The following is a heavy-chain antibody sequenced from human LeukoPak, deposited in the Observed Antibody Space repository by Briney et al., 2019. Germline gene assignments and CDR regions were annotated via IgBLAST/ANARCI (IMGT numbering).Heavy chain of an antibody. CDR3: AVFPGIVGATPLRNDAFDI. J-gene: IGHJ3*02. CDR2: INPNTGGT. D-gene: IGHD1-26*01. CDR1: GYNFTGYY. Sequence: ASVKVSCKASGYNFTGYYLHWVRQAPGQGLEWMGWINPNTGGTNYAQKFQGRVTMTRDTSISTAYMALSRLRSDDTAVYYCAVFPGIVGATPLRNDAFDIWGQGTMVTVSS. V-gene: IGHV1-2*02.